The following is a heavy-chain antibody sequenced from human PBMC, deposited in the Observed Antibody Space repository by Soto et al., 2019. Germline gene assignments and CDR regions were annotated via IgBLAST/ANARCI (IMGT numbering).Heavy chain of an antibody. V-gene: IGHV1-58*01. D-gene: IGHD3-22*01. CDR2: IVVGSGNT. CDR1: GFTFTSSA. J-gene: IGHJ4*02. Sequence: SVKVSCKASGFTFTSSAVQWVRQARGQRLEWIGWIVVGSGNTNYAQKFQERVTITRDMSTSTAYMELSSLRSEDTAVYYCAAPKGTDDYDSSGYYPLDYWGQGTLVTVSS. CDR3: AAPKGTDDYDSSGYYPLDY.